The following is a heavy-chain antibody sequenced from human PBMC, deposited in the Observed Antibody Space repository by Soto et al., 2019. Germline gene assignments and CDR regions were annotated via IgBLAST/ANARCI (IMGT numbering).Heavy chain of an antibody. V-gene: IGHV4-30-4*08. CDR1: GGSISNDDYY. Sequence: QVQLQESGPGLVKPSQTLSLTCTVSGGSISNDDYYWSWIRQPPGKGLEWIGHIYYNGNTYYNPSLKTRLTMSLDTSQTPFSLHLTSVIAADSASYFCARATTVTSSFFYYGLDVWGQGTTVTVSS. CDR3: ARATTVTSSFFYYGLDV. D-gene: IGHD4-17*01. J-gene: IGHJ6*02. CDR2: IYYNGNT.